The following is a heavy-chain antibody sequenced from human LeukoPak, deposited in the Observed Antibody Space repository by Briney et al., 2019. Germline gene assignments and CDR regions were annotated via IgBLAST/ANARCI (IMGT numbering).Heavy chain of an antibody. CDR1: GFTFSSYG. CDR3: AKTYCSGGSCYGTRGPWFDP. D-gene: IGHD2-15*01. J-gene: IGHJ5*02. V-gene: IGHV3-30*18. CDR2: ISYDGSNK. Sequence: GGSLRLSCAASGFTFSSYGMHWVRQAPGKGLEWVALISYDGSNKYYADSVKGRFTISRDNSKNTLYLQMNSLRAEDTAVYYCAKTYCSGGSCYGTRGPWFDPWGQGTQVTVSS.